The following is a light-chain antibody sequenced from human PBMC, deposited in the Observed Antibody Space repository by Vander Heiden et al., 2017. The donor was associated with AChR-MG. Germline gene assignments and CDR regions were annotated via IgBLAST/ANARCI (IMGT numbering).Light chain of an antibody. V-gene: IGKV3-11*01. CDR2: DAS. CDR3: QQRDFWPRT. Sequence: IVLTQSPATLSLSPGERATLSCRASEDVGNFLFWYVQKPGQTPRLLMYDASHRATGTPARFSGSGSGTDFTLTISSLEPGDFAVYYCQQRDFWPRTFGQGTRVELK. CDR1: EDVGNF. J-gene: IGKJ1*01.